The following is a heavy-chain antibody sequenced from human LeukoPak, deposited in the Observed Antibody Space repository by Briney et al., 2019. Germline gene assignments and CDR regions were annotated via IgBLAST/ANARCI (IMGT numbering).Heavy chain of an antibody. J-gene: IGHJ4*02. V-gene: IGHV3-7*01. Sequence: GGSLTLSCEASGFTFSGNWMSWVRQAPGKGLEWVANIKLDGSAKYYVDSVKGRFSISRDNAKNSLYLQMNSLRAEDTAVYYCAGDTKEGTFDYWGQGTLVTVSS. CDR3: AGDTKEGTFDY. CDR2: IKLDGSAK. CDR1: GFTFSGNW. D-gene: IGHD3-10*01.